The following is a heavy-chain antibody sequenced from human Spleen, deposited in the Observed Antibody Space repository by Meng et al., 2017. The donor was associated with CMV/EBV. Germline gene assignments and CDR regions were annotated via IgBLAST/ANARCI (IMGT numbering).Heavy chain of an antibody. CDR1: GFGFSSYA. D-gene: IGHD3-16*01. V-gene: IGHV3-30-3*01. Sequence: GGSLRLSCAASGFGFSSYAMHWVRLAPGKGLEWLAVISYDGSSKYYADSVKGRFTISRDNPKNTLYLQLSSLRAEDTAVYYCARPTLYTYGFRTDHYYGKDVWGQGTTVTVSS. CDR3: ARPTLYTYGFRTDHYYGKDV. CDR2: ISYDGSSK. J-gene: IGHJ6*02.